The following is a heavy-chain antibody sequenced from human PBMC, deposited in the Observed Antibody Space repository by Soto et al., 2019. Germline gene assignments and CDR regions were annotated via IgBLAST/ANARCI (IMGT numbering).Heavy chain of an antibody. V-gene: IGHV1-18*01. CDR1: GYTFTSYG. D-gene: IGHD1-1*01. J-gene: IGHJ4*02. CDR2: NSAYNGNT. Sequence: QVQLVQSGAEVKKPGASVKVSCKASGYTFTSYGISWVRQAPGQGLEWMGWNSAYNGNTNYAQKLQGRVTMTPDTSPSPAYMERRSLRSYHTAVYYWARVPYDTVWSGRSDYWGQGTLVTVSS. CDR3: ARVPYDTVWSGRSDY.